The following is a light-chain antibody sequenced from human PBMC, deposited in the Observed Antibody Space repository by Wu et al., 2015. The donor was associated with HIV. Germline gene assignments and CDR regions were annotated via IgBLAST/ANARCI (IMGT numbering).Light chain of an antibody. CDR1: QNINNW. Sequence: DIQMTQSPSTLSTSVGDRVTITCRASQNINNWLAWYQQKPGKAPKLLIYRASSLEIGVPSRFSGSGSGTEFTLTISSLQPDDFATYYCQQYNSHSVTFGQGTKVEIK. CDR2: RAS. J-gene: IGKJ1*01. V-gene: IGKV1-5*03. CDR3: QQYNSHSVT.